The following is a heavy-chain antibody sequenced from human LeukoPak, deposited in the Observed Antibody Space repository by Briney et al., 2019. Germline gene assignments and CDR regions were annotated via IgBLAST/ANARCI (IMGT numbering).Heavy chain of an antibody. V-gene: IGHV3-15*01. CDR2: IKSKTDGGTT. D-gene: IGHD6-13*01. J-gene: IGHJ4*02. CDR1: GFTFSNAW. CDR3: TTDIAAAGYFDY. Sequence: GGSLRLSCAASGFTFSNAWMSWVRQALGKGLEWVGRIKSKTDGGTTDYAAPVKGRFTISRDDSKNTLYLQMNSLKTEDTAVYYCTTDIAAAGYFDYWGQGTLVTVSS.